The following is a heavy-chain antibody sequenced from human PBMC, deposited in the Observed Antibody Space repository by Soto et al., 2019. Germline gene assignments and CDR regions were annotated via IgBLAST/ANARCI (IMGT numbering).Heavy chain of an antibody. J-gene: IGHJ4*02. Sequence: LRLSCAASVFIFSIHWMHCVRQAPGKGLVWVSHIGPDGSNIRDADSVQGRFTISRDNARNTLYLQMNSLRDEDTAMYYCVRDSNWSYDYWGQGILVTVSS. D-gene: IGHD4-4*01. CDR3: VRDSNWSYDY. V-gene: IGHV3-74*01. CDR2: IGPDGSNI. CDR1: VFIFSIHW.